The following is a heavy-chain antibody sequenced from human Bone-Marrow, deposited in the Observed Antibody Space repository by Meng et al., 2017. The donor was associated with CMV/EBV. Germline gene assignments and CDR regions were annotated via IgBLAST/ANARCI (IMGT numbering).Heavy chain of an antibody. CDR3: AKGGGSYYGSYFDY. CDR1: GFSFDDYA. J-gene: IGHJ4*02. D-gene: IGHD1-26*01. Sequence: GESLKISCAASGFSFDDYAMHWVRQAPGKGLEWVSLISWDGGSTYYADSVKGRFTISRDNSKNSLYLQMNSLRAEDTALYYCAKGGGSYYGSYFDYWGQGTLVTVYS. CDR2: ISWDGGST. V-gene: IGHV3-43D*03.